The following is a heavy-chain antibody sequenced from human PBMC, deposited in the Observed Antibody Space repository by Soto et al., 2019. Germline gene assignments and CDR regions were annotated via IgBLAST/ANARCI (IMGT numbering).Heavy chain of an antibody. CDR1: GGSVSSGSYY. CDR2: IYYSGST. V-gene: IGHV4-61*01. D-gene: IGHD3-9*01. CDR3: ARGLRFFDWLSAKYYYYGMDV. J-gene: IGHJ6*02. Sequence: SETLSLTCTVSGGSVSSGSYYWSWIRQPPGKGLEWIGYIYYSGSTNYNHSLKSRVTISVDTSKNQISMKLSSVTAADTAVYYCARGLRFFDWLSAKYYYYGMDVWGQGTTVTVSS.